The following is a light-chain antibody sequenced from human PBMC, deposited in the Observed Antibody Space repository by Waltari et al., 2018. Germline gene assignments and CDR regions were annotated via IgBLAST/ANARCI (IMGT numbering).Light chain of an antibody. CDR2: EVF. Sequence: QSALTQPPSASGSPGQSVTVSCTGTNRDIGAYNYVSWYQQPTGQAPKLIIYEVFKRPSGVPDRFSAFKSGNTASLTVSRLQSEDEATYYCNSFAGNKNLMFGGGTKLTVL. V-gene: IGLV2-8*01. CDR1: NRDIGAYNY. J-gene: IGLJ3*02. CDR3: NSFAGNKNLM.